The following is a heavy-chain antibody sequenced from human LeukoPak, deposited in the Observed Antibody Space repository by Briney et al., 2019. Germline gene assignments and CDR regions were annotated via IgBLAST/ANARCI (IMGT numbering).Heavy chain of an antibody. V-gene: IGHV4-59*12. CDR3: ARGALVYYDILTGYYTDAFDI. D-gene: IGHD3-9*01. CDR1: GGSISSYY. CDR2: IYYSGST. Sequence: SETLSLTCTVSGGSISSYYWSWIRQPPGKGLEWIGYIYYSGSTNYNPSLKSRVTISVDTSKNQFSLKLSSVTAADTAVYYCARGALVYYDILTGYYTDAFDIWGQGTMVTVSS. J-gene: IGHJ3*02.